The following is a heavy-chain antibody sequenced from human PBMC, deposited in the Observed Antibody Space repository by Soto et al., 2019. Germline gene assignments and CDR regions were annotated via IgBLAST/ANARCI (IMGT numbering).Heavy chain of an antibody. Sequence: QVQLQESGPGLVGPSQTLSLTCSVSGGSINSDAFFWNWIRQHPGKGLEWIGYMSYSGTTVYNPSMKSRVTGFLDTSKNQFPMKMRSLPAADSAVYYSASHLSGDYPNSNWFDPWGEGALGTVSS. CDR1: GGSINSDAFF. D-gene: IGHD4-17*01. J-gene: IGHJ5*02. V-gene: IGHV4-31*02. CDR3: ASHLSGDYPNSNWFDP. CDR2: MSYSGTT.